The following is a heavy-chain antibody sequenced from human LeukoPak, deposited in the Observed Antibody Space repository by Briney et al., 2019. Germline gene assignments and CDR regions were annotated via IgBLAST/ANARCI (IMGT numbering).Heavy chain of an antibody. D-gene: IGHD4-17*01. Sequence: GGSLRLSCVASGFPFSSYWMTWVRQAPGKGLEWVAVISYDGSNKYYADSVKGRFTISRDNSKNTLYLQMNSLRVEDTAVYYCARTYDYYFYGMDVWGQGTTVTVSS. J-gene: IGHJ6*02. V-gene: IGHV3-30-3*01. CDR2: ISYDGSNK. CDR1: GFPFSSYW. CDR3: ARTYDYYFYGMDV.